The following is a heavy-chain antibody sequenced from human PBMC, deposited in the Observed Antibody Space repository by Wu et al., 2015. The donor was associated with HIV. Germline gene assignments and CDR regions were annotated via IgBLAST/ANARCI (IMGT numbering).Heavy chain of an antibody. CDR1: GYTFTGYY. J-gene: IGHJ3*02. CDR3: ARDRLYCGGDCYYHDAFDI. CDR2: INPNSGGT. D-gene: IGHD2-21*01. V-gene: IGHV1-2*02. Sequence: QVQLVQSGAEVKKPGASVKVSCKASGYTFTGYYMHWVRQAPGQGLEWMGWINPNSGGTNHAQKFQGRVTMTRDTSISTAYMELSRLRSDDTAVYYCARDRLYCGGDCYYHDAFDIWGQGTMVTVPS.